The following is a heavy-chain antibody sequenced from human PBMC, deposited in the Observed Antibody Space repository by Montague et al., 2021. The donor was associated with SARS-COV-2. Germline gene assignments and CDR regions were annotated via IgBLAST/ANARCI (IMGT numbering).Heavy chain of an antibody. CDR3: AREIGTSGWAGFFDF. D-gene: IGHD6-19*01. Sequence: SRSLSCAASGFTFTTYVYHWVRQAPGGGLEWVVLFPSDGGHTQYADSVRGRFTIYRDTSISTLYLQMDSLRPDDTAVYFCAREIGTSGWAGFFDFRGQGT. CDR2: FPSDGGHT. V-gene: IGHV3-30-3*01. J-gene: IGHJ4*02. CDR1: GFTFTTYV.